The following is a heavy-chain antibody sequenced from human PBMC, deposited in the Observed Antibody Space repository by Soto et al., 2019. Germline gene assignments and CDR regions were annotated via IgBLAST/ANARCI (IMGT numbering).Heavy chain of an antibody. Sequence: SETLSLTCAVYGGSFSGYYWSWIRQPPGKGLEWIGEINHSGSTNYNPSLKSRVTISVDTSKNQFTLKLTSVTVADTAVYYCATSYGDAWYTYWGQGTQVTVSS. CDR2: INHSGST. J-gene: IGHJ4*02. CDR1: GGSFSGYY. CDR3: ATSYGDAWYTY. D-gene: IGHD2-21*02. V-gene: IGHV4-34*01.